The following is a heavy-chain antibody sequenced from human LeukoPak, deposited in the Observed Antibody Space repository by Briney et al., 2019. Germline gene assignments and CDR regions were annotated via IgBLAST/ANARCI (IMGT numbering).Heavy chain of an antibody. CDR2: ISYDGSNK. CDR3: ARPDIPIAVAGTLQPH. V-gene: IGHV3-30*04. D-gene: IGHD6-19*01. Sequence: GGSLRLSCAASGFTFSSYAMHWVRQAPGKGLEWVAVISYDGSNKYYADSVKGRFTITRDNSKNTLYLRMNSLRAEDTAVYYCARPDIPIAVAGTLQPHWGQGTLVTVSS. J-gene: IGHJ4*02. CDR1: GFTFSSYA.